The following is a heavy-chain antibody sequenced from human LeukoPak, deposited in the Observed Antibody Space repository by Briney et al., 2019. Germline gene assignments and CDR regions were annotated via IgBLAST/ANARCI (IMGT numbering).Heavy chain of an antibody. D-gene: IGHD1-26*01. V-gene: IGHV6-1*01. Sequence: SQTLSLTCAISGDSVSSNSAAWNWIRQSPSRGLEWLGSTYYRSKWYNDYAVSVKSRITINPDTSKNQFSLQLNSVTPEDTAVYYCARLSVIVGSTLEYYYYYMDVWGQGTTVTVSS. CDR2: TYYRSKWYN. J-gene: IGHJ6*03. CDR3: ARLSVIVGSTLEYYYYYMDV. CDR1: GDSVSSNSAA.